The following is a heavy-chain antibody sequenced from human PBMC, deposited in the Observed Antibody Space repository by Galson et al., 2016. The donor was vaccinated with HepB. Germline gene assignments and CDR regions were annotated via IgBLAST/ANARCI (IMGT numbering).Heavy chain of an antibody. CDR1: GFTFSTYA. CDR3: AKSLWSGHYYFDY. D-gene: IGHD3-10*01. V-gene: IGHV3-23*01. Sequence: SLRLSFAASGFTFSTYAMSWVRQAPGKGPEWVSVISGDGATAFYADSVKGRFTISRDNSKNTLYLQMNSLRAEDTAIYYCAKSLWSGHYYFDYWGQGDLVPVSS. CDR2: ISGDGATA. J-gene: IGHJ4*02.